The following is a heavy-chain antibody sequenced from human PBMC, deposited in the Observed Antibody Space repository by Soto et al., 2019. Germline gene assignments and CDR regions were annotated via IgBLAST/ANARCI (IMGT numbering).Heavy chain of an antibody. V-gene: IGHV3-30-3*01. CDR3: ARDYYKYYDSSGYYRSPAY. D-gene: IGHD3-22*01. CDR1: GFSFSSDV. CDR2: ISYDGSDK. Sequence: LRLSCAASGFSFSSDVLTWVRQAPGRGLEWVAIISYDGSDKDYADSVKGRFTISRDNSRNTLFLQMNSLRAEDTAVYYCARDYYKYYDSSGYYRSPAYWGQGTLVTVSS. J-gene: IGHJ4*02.